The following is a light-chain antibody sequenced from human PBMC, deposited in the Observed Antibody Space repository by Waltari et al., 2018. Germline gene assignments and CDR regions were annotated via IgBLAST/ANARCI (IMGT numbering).Light chain of an antibody. CDR1: SRHLGSSKR. CDR2: AFS. J-gene: IGLJ2*01. Sequence: QSALPQPAPVSASPGPSITISCTGTSRHLGSSKRVTWYQQHPGKATQLMIYAFSKRPSGVSDRFSGSKSGDMASLTISGLQPEDEAEYFCSSYAGSSKGVFGGGTKVTVL. V-gene: IGLV2-23*02. CDR3: SSYAGSSKGV.